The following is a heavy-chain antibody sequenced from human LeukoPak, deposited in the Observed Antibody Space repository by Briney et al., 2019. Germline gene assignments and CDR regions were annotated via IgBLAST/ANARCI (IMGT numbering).Heavy chain of an antibody. CDR2: INPNSGDT. V-gene: IGHV1-2*02. D-gene: IGHD3-10*01. Sequence: ASVKVSCKASGYTFTGYYMHWVRQAPGQGLEWMGWINPNSGDTNYAQKFQGRVTMTRDTSISTAYMELSRLRSDDTAVYYCARDDHYYGSGSSSAGYYGMDVWGQGTTVTVSS. CDR3: ARDDHYYGSGSSSAGYYGMDV. J-gene: IGHJ6*02. CDR1: GYTFTGYY.